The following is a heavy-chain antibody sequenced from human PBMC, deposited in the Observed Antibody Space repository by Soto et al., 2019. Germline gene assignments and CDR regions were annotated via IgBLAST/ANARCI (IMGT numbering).Heavy chain of an antibody. Sequence: SLRLSCAASGFTFSSYAMSWVRQAPGKGLEWVSAISGSGGSTYYADSVKGRFTISRDNSKNTLYLQMNSLRAEDTAVYYCAKDLHSGSYYSGHDYWGQGTLVTVSS. CDR1: GFTFSSYA. CDR2: ISGSGGST. D-gene: IGHD1-26*01. J-gene: IGHJ4*02. CDR3: AKDLHSGSYYSGHDY. V-gene: IGHV3-23*01.